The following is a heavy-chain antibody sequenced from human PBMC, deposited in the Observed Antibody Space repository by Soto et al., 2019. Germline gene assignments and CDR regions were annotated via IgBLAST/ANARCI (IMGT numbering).Heavy chain of an antibody. Sequence: GGSLRLSCAASGLTFSSYAMSWVRQAPGKGLEWVSAISGSGGSTYYADSVKGRFTISRDNSKNTLYLQMNSLRAEDTAVYYCAKAYYYDSSGYYYAPSYFDYWGQGTLVTVSS. CDR2: ISGSGGST. J-gene: IGHJ4*02. CDR1: GLTFSSYA. CDR3: AKAYYYDSSGYYYAPSYFDY. V-gene: IGHV3-23*01. D-gene: IGHD3-22*01.